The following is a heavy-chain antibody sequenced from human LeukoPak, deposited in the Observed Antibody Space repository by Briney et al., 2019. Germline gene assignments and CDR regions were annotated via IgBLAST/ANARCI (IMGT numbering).Heavy chain of an antibody. D-gene: IGHD3-10*01. V-gene: IGHV5-51*01. CDR2: IYPSDSDT. Sequence: GESLKISCKGSGYSFTSYWIGWVRQMPGKGLEWMGIIYPSDSDTRYSPSFQGQVTISADKSISTAYLQWTSLKASDTAMYYCARTPLVRGINWFDPWGQGTLVTVSS. CDR1: GYSFTSYW. J-gene: IGHJ5*02. CDR3: ARTPLVRGINWFDP.